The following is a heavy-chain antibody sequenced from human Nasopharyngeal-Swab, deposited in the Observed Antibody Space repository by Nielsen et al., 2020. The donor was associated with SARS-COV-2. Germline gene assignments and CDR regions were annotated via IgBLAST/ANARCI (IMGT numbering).Heavy chain of an antibody. J-gene: IGHJ3*02. CDR3: VRDGALIQLWLLPHALDI. D-gene: IGHD5-18*01. CDR2: ISSSGSIA. CDR1: GFTFGSYT. V-gene: IGHV3-48*04. Sequence: GGSLRLSCEASGFTFGSYTMNWVRQAPGKELEWVSFISSSGSIAYYADSVKGRFTISRDNANNSLYLQMNSLRADDTAVYYCVRDGALIQLWLLPHALDIWGQGTLVTVSS.